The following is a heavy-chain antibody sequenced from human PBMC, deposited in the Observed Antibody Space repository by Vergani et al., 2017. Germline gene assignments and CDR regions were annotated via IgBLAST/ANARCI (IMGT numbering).Heavy chain of an antibody. V-gene: IGHV4-61*02. Sequence: QVQLQESGPGLVRPSETLSLICSVSGTSVSSGTHYWNWIRQPADKTLECIGRIYTSGGTDYNPTLRSRITLSLVGSTNQVSLKGSSVTAADTAVYFCARDTAVADDVFDLWGQGTLVSVSA. J-gene: IGHJ3*01. CDR2: IYTSGGT. D-gene: IGHD6-19*01. CDR1: GTSVSSGTHY. CDR3: ARDTAVADDVFDL.